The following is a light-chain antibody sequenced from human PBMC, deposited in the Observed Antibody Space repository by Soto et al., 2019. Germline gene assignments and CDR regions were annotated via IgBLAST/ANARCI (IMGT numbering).Light chain of an antibody. Sequence: DIQMTQSPSSVSASVGDRVTFTCRASQGISSWLAWYQQIPGKAPKLLIYAASTLQGAVPSRFSGRGSGTDFSLTISILQPEDFATYYCQQANIFPVTVGGGTKVDIK. J-gene: IGKJ4*01. V-gene: IGKV1D-12*01. CDR1: QGISSW. CDR2: AAS. CDR3: QQANIFPVT.